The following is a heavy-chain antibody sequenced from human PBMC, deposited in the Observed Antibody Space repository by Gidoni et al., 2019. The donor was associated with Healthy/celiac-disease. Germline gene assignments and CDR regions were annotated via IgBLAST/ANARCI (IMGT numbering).Heavy chain of an antibody. CDR1: GGTFSSYA. Sequence: QVPLVQSWAEVKKPGSSVKVSCKAAGGTFSSYAISWVRKDPGQGLEWMGGIIPILGTANYAQKFQGRVTITADESTSTAYMELSSLRSEDTAVYYCASYSSGAGSSFAFDIWGQGTMVTVSS. CDR3: ASYSSGAGSSFAFDI. J-gene: IGHJ3*02. V-gene: IGHV1-69*01. CDR2: IIPILGTA. D-gene: IGHD6-19*01.